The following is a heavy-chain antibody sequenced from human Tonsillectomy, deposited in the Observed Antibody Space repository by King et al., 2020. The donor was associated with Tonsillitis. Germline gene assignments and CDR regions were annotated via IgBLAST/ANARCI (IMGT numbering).Heavy chain of an antibody. D-gene: IGHD3-22*01. CDR1: GYSFSKYW. CDR3: ARSYSSSPGYFQH. CDR2: IYPGDSDI. J-gene: IGHJ1*01. V-gene: IGHV5-51*03. Sequence: VQLVESGAEVKKPGESLKISCRASGYSFSKYWIGWVRQMPGKVLEWMGIIYPGDSDIRYSPSFQGRVTISVDKSITTAYLQCSSLMASNTAMYYCARSYSSSPGYFQHWGQGTLVTVSS.